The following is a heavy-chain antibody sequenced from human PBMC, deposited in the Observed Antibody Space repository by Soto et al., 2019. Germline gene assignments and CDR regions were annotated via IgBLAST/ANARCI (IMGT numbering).Heavy chain of an antibody. CDR3: ARNGSDYVTSGNYDP. V-gene: IGHV1-69*01. CDR2: IIPIFGTR. D-gene: IGHD3-22*01. CDR1: GGTHSSYA. J-gene: IGHJ5*02. Sequence: QVQLVQSGAEVKKPGSSVKVSCKVTGGTHSSYAITWVRQAPGQGLEWMGGIIPIFGTRDYAQKFQARVKLPADHSTGTANLGRSGLTSDDPAVYYCARNGSDYVTSGNYDPWGQGTLVTVSS.